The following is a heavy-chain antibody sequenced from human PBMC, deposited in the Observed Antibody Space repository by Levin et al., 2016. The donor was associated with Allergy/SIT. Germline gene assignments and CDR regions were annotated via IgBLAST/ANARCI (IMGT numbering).Heavy chain of an antibody. Sequence: SETLSLTCIVSGGSIISSHYWTWIRQPPGRGLEWISHIYYTGWTSYNPSLKSRVTTSVDSSQKHLSLRLTSVTAADTAVYYCARGNSPSRHGSGTYFDPLVYWGQGSLVTVSS. V-gene: IGHV4-59*01. CDR3: ARGNSPSRHGSGTYFDPLVY. CDR1: GGSIISSHY. J-gene: IGHJ4*02. D-gene: IGHD3-10*01. CDR2: IYYTGWT.